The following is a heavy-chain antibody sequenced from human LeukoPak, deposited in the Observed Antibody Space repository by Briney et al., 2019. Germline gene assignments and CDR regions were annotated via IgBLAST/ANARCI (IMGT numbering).Heavy chain of an antibody. V-gene: IGHV1-18*01. CDR1: GYTFSNKG. Sequence: ASVKVSCKASGYTFSNKGISWVRQAPGQGLEWMGWISGYNGRTKYAQKFQGRVTMTRDTSTSTAYMELTSLTSDDTAVYYCARDKDLGAVAGTFDYWGQGTLVTVSS. CDR3: ARDKDLGAVAGTFDY. CDR2: ISGYNGRT. J-gene: IGHJ4*02. D-gene: IGHD6-19*01.